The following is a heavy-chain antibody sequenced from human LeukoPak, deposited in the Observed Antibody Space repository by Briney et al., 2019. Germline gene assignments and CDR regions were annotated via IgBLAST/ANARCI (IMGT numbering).Heavy chain of an antibody. J-gene: IGHJ5*02. CDR3: ARDPLPGRARGSWFDP. CDR1: GFTFSDYT. V-gene: IGHV3-21*01. Sequence: GGSLRLSCAASGFTFSDYTIHWVRQAPGKGLEWVSSLSSSSSNIYYADLVKGRFTISRDNANNSLYLQMNSLRVEDTAVYYCARDPLPGRARGSWFDPWGQGTLVTVSS. CDR2: LSSSSSNI. D-gene: IGHD2-15*01.